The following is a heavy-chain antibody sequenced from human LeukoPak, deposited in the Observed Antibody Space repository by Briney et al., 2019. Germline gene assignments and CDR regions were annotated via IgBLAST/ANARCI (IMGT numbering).Heavy chain of an antibody. V-gene: IGHV3-30-3*01. CDR3: ARDGGPGSGWSDFDY. J-gene: IGHJ4*02. CDR1: GFTFSSYA. CDR2: ISYDGSNK. D-gene: IGHD6-19*01. Sequence: PGRSLRLSCAASGFTFSSYAMHWARQAPGKGLEWVAVISYDGSNKYYADSVKGRFTISRDNSKNTLYLQMNSLRAEDTAVYYCARDGGPGSGWSDFDYWGQGTLVTVSS.